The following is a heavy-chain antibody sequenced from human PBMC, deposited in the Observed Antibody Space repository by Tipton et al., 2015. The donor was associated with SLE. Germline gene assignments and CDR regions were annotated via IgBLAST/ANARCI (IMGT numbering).Heavy chain of an antibody. CDR1: GGSISSIIYY. Sequence: TLSLTCTVSGGSISSIIYYWGWIRQPPGKGLEWIGSMYYSESTYYNPSLKSRVTISVDTSKNQFSLKLISVTAADTAVYYCARESYSSSSSLFDYWGQGTLVTVSS. CDR2: MYYSEST. J-gene: IGHJ4*02. D-gene: IGHD6-6*01. V-gene: IGHV4-39*07. CDR3: ARESYSSSSSLFDY.